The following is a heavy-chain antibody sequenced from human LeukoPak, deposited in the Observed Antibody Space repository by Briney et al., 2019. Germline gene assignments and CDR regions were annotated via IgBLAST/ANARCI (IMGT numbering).Heavy chain of an antibody. J-gene: IGHJ5*02. D-gene: IGHD3-9*01. CDR2: IKSITDGGTT. Sequence: GGSLGLSCAASGFTFSKAWMTWVRQAPGKGLEWVGRIKSITDGGTTDYAAPVKGRVTISRDDSRNTLYLQMNSLKTEDTAVYYCTTDYTHTIPWGQGTLVTVSS. CDR1: GFTFSKAW. CDR3: TTDYTHTIP. V-gene: IGHV3-15*01.